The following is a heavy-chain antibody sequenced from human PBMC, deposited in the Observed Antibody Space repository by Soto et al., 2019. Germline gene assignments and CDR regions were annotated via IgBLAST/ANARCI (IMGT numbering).Heavy chain of an antibody. Sequence: GESLKISCKGSGYSFTSYWIGWVRQMPGKGLEWMGIIYPGDSDTRYSPSFQGQVTISADKSISTAYLQWSSLKASDTAMYYCASSVTFHYVFAGDDAFDIWGQGTMVTVSS. CDR3: ASSVTFHYVFAGDDAFDI. CDR1: GYSFTSYW. CDR2: IYPGDSDT. V-gene: IGHV5-51*01. J-gene: IGHJ3*02. D-gene: IGHD4-17*01.